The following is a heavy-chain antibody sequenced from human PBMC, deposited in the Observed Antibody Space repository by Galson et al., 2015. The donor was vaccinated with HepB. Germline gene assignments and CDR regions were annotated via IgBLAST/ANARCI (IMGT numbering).Heavy chain of an antibody. D-gene: IGHD2-2*03. Sequence: SLRLSCAASGFTFSSYGMHWVRQAPGKGLEWVAVISYDGSNKYYADSVKGRFTISRDNSKNALYLQMNSLRAEDTAVYYCAKGAGGYCSSTSCHNWFDPWGQGTL. V-gene: IGHV3-30*18. J-gene: IGHJ5*02. CDR2: ISYDGSNK. CDR3: AKGAGGYCSSTSCHNWFDP. CDR1: GFTFSSYG.